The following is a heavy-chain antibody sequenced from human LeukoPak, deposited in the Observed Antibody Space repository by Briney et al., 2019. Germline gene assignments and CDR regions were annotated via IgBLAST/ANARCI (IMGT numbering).Heavy chain of an antibody. D-gene: IGHD2-2*02. CDR3: AKGEDCSSTSCYTPDY. CDR1: GFTFSSYA. CDR2: ISGSGGST. Sequence: GGSLSLSCGASGFTFSSYAMSWVRQAPGEGLEWVSAISGSGGSTYYADSVKGRLTLSRDNSKNTLYLQMNSLRAEDTALYCCAKGEDCSSTSCYTPDYWGQGTLVTVS. J-gene: IGHJ4*02. V-gene: IGHV3-23*01.